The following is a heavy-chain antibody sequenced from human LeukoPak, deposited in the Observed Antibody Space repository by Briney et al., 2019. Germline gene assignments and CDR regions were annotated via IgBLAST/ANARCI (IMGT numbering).Heavy chain of an antibody. CDR1: GFTFSSYG. CDR3: ARMTFYCSGGSCYYYYMDV. D-gene: IGHD2-15*01. J-gene: IGHJ6*03. Sequence: GGSLRLSCAASGFTFSSYGMHWVRQAPGKGLEWVAFIRYDGSNKYYAASVKGRFTISRDNSKNTLYLQMNSLRAEDTAVYYCARMTFYCSGGSCYYYYMDVWGKGTTVTVSS. V-gene: IGHV3-30*02. CDR2: IRYDGSNK.